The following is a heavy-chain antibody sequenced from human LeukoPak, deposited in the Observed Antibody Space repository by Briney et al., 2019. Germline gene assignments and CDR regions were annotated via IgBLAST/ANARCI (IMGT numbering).Heavy chain of an antibody. V-gene: IGHV1-18*01. Sequence: ASVTVSFTCSGYTFTIYGISWVRQAPGQGREGMGWMSAYNGNRNYTQKHQGGVTMPTDTSTSTAYMQLRSLKSADTAVYYCARRDYYYYYMYVCGKGTTVTISS. J-gene: IGHJ6*03. CDR1: GYTFTIYG. CDR2: MSAYNGNR. CDR3: ARRDYYYYYMYV.